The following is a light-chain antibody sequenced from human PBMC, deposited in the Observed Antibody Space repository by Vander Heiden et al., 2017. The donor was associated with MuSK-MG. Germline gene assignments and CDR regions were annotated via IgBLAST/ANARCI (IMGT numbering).Light chain of an antibody. Sequence: DIQMTQSPSSLSASVGDRVTITCRASQSISSYLNWYQQKPGKAPKLLIYAASSLQSGVPSRFSGSGYGTDFTLTISSRQTEDFAPYYCQQSDSTPSLTFGGGTKVEIK. CDR1: QSISSY. CDR2: AAS. J-gene: IGKJ4*01. CDR3: QQSDSTPSLT. V-gene: IGKV1-39*01.